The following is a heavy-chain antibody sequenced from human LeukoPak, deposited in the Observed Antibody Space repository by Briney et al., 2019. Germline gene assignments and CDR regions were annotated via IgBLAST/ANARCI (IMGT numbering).Heavy chain of an antibody. CDR2: IYHSGST. V-gene: IGHV4-30-2*01. J-gene: IGHJ3*02. CDR1: GGSIGSGGYY. Sequence: PSEALSLTCTVSGGSIGSGGYYWSWIRQPPGKGLEWIGYIYHSGSTYYNPSLKSRVTISVDRSKNQFSLKLSSVTAADTAVYYCARVSGSHDDAFDIWGQGTMVTVSS. D-gene: IGHD1-26*01. CDR3: ARVSGSHDDAFDI.